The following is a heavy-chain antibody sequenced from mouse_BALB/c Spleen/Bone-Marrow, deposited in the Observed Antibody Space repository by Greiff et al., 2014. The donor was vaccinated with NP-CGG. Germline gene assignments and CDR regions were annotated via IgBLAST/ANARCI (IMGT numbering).Heavy chain of an antibody. D-gene: IGHD1-1*01. CDR1: GYAFTNYL. J-gene: IGHJ2*01. CDR3: AGGTTVYYFDY. V-gene: IGHV1-54*01. Sequence: QVQLQQPGAELVRPGTSVKVSCKASGYAFTNYLIEWVKQRPGQGLEWIGVIYPGSGGTNYNEKFRDKATLTADKSSSTAYMQLSSLTSDDSAVYFCAGGTTVYYFDYWGQGTTLTVSS. CDR2: IYPGSGGT.